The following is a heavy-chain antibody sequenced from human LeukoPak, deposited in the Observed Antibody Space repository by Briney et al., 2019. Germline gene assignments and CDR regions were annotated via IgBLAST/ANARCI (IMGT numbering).Heavy chain of an antibody. D-gene: IGHD4-23*01. CDR3: ARPQHYGGTRFDY. CDR2: IYPGDSDT. V-gene: IGHV5-51*01. Sequence: GESLQISSKGFGYSFTSYWDGWVRQMPGKGLEWMGMIYPGDSDTRYGPSFQGQVTISADKSINTAYLQWSSLKASDTAMYYCARPQHYGGTRFDYWGQRTLVTVSS. J-gene: IGHJ4*02. CDR1: GYSFTSYW.